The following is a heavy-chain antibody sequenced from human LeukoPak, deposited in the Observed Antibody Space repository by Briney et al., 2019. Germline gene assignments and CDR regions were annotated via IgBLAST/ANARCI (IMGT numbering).Heavy chain of an antibody. CDR3: ARDKIVGATQFDY. CDR1: GFTFSSYW. D-gene: IGHD1-26*01. V-gene: IGHV3-7*03. Sequence: PGESLRLSCAGSGFTFSSYWMSWVRQAPGKGLEWVANIKQDGSEKYYVDSVKGRFTISRDNAKNSLYLQMNSLRAEDTAVYYCARDKIVGATQFDYWGQGTLVTVSS. CDR2: IKQDGSEK. J-gene: IGHJ4*02.